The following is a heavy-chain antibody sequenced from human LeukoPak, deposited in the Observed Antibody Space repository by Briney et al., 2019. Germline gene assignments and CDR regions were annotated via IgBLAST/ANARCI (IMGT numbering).Heavy chain of an antibody. V-gene: IGHV1-18*01. J-gene: IGHJ4*02. D-gene: IGHD2-21*02. Sequence: VASVKVSCKASGYTFISYGISWVRQAPGQGLEWMGWISADNGNTNFAQKLQGRVTITTDTSTSTAYMELGSLRSDDTAVYYCAGDGGDRAFDYWGQGTLVTVSS. CDR1: GYTFISYG. CDR2: ISADNGNT. CDR3: AGDGGDRAFDY.